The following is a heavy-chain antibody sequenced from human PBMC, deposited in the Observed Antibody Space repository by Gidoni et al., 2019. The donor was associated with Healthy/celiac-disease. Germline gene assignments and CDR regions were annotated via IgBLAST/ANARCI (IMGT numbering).Heavy chain of an antibody. Sequence: QVQLQQWGAGLLKPSETMSLTCAVYSGSFSGYDWRWIRQPPGKGLEWIGEINHSGRTNYKPSLKSRVTISVDTSKNQFSLKLSSVTAADTAVYYCARGFPASAVAGIEDYWGQGTLVTVSS. J-gene: IGHJ4*02. CDR1: SGSFSGYD. V-gene: IGHV4-34*01. CDR3: ARGFPASAVAGIEDY. D-gene: IGHD6-19*01. CDR2: INHSGRT.